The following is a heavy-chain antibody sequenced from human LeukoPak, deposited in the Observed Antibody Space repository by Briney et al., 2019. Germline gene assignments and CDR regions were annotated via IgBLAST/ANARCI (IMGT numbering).Heavy chain of an antibody. V-gene: IGHV1-8*03. J-gene: IGHJ4*02. CDR1: GYTFTSYD. D-gene: IGHD3-3*01. CDR2: MNPNSGTT. CDR3: ARGLRVFWSALSN. Sequence: ASVKVSCKASGYTFTSYDINWVRQATGQGLEWMGWMNPNSGTTGYAQKFQGRVTITRNTSISTAYMELSSLRSEDTAVYYCARGLRVFWSALSNWGQGTLVTVSS.